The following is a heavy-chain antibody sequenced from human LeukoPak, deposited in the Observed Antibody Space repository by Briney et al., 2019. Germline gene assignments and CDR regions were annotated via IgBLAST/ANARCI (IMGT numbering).Heavy chain of an antibody. D-gene: IGHD6-13*01. J-gene: IGHJ4*02. CDR2: INHSGST. Sequence: SETLSLTCAVYGGSFSGYYWSWIRQPPGKGLEWIGEINHSGSTNYNPSLKSRVTISVDTSKNQFSLKLSSVTAADTAVYYCARLVAGYSGSWSYFDYWGQGTLVTVSS. V-gene: IGHV4-34*01. CDR3: ARLVAGYSGSWSYFDY. CDR1: GGSFSGYY.